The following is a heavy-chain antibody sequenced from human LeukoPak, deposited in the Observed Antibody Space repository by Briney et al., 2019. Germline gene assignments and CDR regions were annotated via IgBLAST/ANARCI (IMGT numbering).Heavy chain of an antibody. J-gene: IGHJ4*02. Sequence: PGGSLRLSCAASGFTFSNAWMTWVRQAPGKGLEWVGRIKSKAAGGTADYAAPVKGRFTISRDDSKNTLYLQMNSLKTEDTAVYYCTTDPPIAYSYGSIDYWGQGTLVTVSS. CDR1: GFTFSNAW. V-gene: IGHV3-15*01. D-gene: IGHD5-18*01. CDR3: TTDPPIAYSYGSIDY. CDR2: IKSKAAGGTA.